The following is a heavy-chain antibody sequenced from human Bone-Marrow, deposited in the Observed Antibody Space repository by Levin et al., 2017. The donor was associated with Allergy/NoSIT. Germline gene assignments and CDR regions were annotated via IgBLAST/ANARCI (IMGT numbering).Heavy chain of an antibody. CDR3: ARGPPDTDDDYGDYDLGAFDI. J-gene: IGHJ3*02. D-gene: IGHD4-17*01. Sequence: PKASVKVSCKASGDTFSSSTINWVRQAPGQRLEWLGQIIPLLDKRDYAQRLQGRVTITADKSTNTVYMELTSLRFEDTAVYYCARGPPDTDDDYGDYDLGAFDIWGQGTVVTVSS. CDR1: GDTFSSST. V-gene: IGHV1-69*02. CDR2: IIPLLDKR.